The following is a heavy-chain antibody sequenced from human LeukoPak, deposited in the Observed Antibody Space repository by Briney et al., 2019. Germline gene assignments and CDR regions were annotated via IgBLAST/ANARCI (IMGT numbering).Heavy chain of an antibody. J-gene: IGHJ1*01. V-gene: IGHV3-30-3*01. CDR1: GFTFSSYA. CDR2: ISYDGSNK. Sequence: GRSLRLSCAASGFTFSSYAMHWVRQAPGKGLEWVAVISYDGSNKYYADSVKGRFTISRDNSKNPLYLQMNSLRAEDTAVYYCARVNDYGDYGDFQHWGQGTLVTVSS. CDR3: ARVNDYGDYGDFQH. D-gene: IGHD4-17*01.